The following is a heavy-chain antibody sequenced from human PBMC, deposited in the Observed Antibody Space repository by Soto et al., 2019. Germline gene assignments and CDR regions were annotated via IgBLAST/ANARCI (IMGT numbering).Heavy chain of an antibody. CDR2: ISAYNGNT. J-gene: IGHJ5*02. CDR1: GYTFTSYG. D-gene: IGHD6-6*01. Sequence: ASVKVSCKASGYTFTSYGIIWVRQAPGQGLEWMGWISAYNGNTNYAQKLQGRVTMTTDTSTSTAYMELRSLRSDDTAVYYCARDGRLNLSSSRFDPWGQGTLVTVSS. V-gene: IGHV1-18*01. CDR3: ARDGRLNLSSSRFDP.